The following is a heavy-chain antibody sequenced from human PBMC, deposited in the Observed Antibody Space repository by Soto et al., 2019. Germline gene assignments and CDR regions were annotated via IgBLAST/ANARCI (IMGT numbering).Heavy chain of an antibody. D-gene: IGHD3-9*01. V-gene: IGHV3-74*01. CDR2: INSDGSST. J-gene: IGHJ6*02. CDR1: GFTFSSYW. Sequence: PGGSLRLSCAASGFTFSSYWMHWVRQAPGKGLVWVSRINSDGSSTSYADSVKGRFTISRDNAKNTLYLQMNSLRAEDTAVYYCARVKGYYDILTPNYYYYGMDVWAKGPRSPSP. CDR3: ARVKGYYDILTPNYYYYGMDV.